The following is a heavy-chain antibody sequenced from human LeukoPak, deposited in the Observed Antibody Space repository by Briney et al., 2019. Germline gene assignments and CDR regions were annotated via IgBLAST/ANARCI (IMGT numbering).Heavy chain of an antibody. D-gene: IGHD3-22*01. Sequence: ASVKVSCKASGYTFTNYAMHWVRQAPGQRLEWMGWINAGNGNTNYAQKLQGRVTMTTDTSTSTAYMELRSLRSDDTAVYYCAREASVGYYYDSSGYPPDYWGQGTLVTVSS. CDR1: GYTFTNYA. J-gene: IGHJ4*02. V-gene: IGHV1-3*01. CDR2: INAGNGNT. CDR3: AREASVGYYYDSSGYPPDY.